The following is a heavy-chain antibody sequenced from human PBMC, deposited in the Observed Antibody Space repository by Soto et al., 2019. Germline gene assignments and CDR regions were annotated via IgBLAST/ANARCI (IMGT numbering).Heavy chain of an antibody. Sequence: QVQLVQSGAEVKKPGSSVKVSCKASGGTFSSYTISWVRLAPGQGLEWMGRIIPILGIANYAQKFQGRVTITADKSTSTAYMELSSLRSEDTAVYYCARDSGYDSPAYFDYWGQGTLVTVSS. V-gene: IGHV1-69*08. D-gene: IGHD5-12*01. CDR2: IIPILGIA. CDR1: GGTFSSYT. CDR3: ARDSGYDSPAYFDY. J-gene: IGHJ4*02.